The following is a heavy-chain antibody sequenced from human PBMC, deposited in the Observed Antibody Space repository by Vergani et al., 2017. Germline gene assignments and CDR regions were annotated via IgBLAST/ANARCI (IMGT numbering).Heavy chain of an antibody. CDR2: IWYDGSNK. J-gene: IGHJ5*02. V-gene: IGHV3-33*01. CDR3: ARSTPLGWFDP. D-gene: IGHD2-15*01. CDR1: GFTFSSYG. Sequence: QVQLVESGGGVVQPERSLRLSCAASGFTFSSYGMHWVRQAPGKGLEWVAVIWYDGSNKYYADSVKGRFTNSRDNSKNTLYLQMNSLRAEDTAVYYCARSTPLGWFDPWGQGTLVTVSS.